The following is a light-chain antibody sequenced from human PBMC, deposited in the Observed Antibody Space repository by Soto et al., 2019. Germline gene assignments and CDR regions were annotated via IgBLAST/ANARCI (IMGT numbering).Light chain of an antibody. Sequence: DIQMTQSPSSVTASVGARVNITCRASQSISIYLNWYQLKPGKAPNLLMYGASYLTSGVPTRFSGSGSGTDFTLTISSLQPEDFALYYCQQSNTSPPITFGQGTRLEIK. J-gene: IGKJ5*01. CDR2: GAS. CDR3: QQSNTSPPIT. V-gene: IGKV1-39*01. CDR1: QSISIY.